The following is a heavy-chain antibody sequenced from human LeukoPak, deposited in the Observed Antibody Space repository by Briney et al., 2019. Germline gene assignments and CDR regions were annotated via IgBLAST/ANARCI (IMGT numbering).Heavy chain of an antibody. CDR1: GGSISSYY. J-gene: IGHJ6*03. V-gene: IGHV4-59*01. CDR2: IYYSGST. D-gene: IGHD6-19*01. Sequence: SETLSLTCTVSGGSISSYYWSWIRQPPGKGLEWIGYIYYSGSTNYNPSLKSRVTISVDTSKNQFSLKLSSVTAADTAVYYCARAQYSSGWSFYYYYYMDVWGKGTTVTVSS. CDR3: ARAQYSSGWSFYYYYYMDV.